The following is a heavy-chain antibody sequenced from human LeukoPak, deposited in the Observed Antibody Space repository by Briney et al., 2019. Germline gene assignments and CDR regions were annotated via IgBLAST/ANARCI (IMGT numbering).Heavy chain of an antibody. J-gene: IGHJ4*02. D-gene: IGHD3-22*01. CDR1: GFTVSSNY. CDR2: IYSGGST. Sequence: GGSLRLSCAASGFTVSSNYMSWVRQAPGKGLEWVSVIYSGGSTYYADSVKGRFTISRDNSKNTLYLQMNSLRAEDTAVYYCARDPQYYYDSSGLDWGQGTLATVSS. CDR3: ARDPQYYYDSSGLD. V-gene: IGHV3-66*01.